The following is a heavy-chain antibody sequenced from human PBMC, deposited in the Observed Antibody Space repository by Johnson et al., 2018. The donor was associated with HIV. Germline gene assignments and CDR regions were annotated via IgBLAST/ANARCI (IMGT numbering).Heavy chain of an antibody. CDR2: IWYDGTNK. Sequence: VQLVESGGGVVQPGRSLRLSCAASGFTFRSYGMHWVRQAPGKGLEWVAVIWYDGTNKYYADSVKGRFTISRDNSKNTLHLQMSSLRPEDTAVYYCARESIVGATEDDAFDIWGQGTMVTVSS. V-gene: IGHV3-33*01. J-gene: IGHJ3*02. D-gene: IGHD1-26*01. CDR1: GFTFRSYG. CDR3: ARESIVGATEDDAFDI.